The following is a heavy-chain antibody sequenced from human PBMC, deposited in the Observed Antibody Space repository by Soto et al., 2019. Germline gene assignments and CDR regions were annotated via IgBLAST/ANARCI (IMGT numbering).Heavy chain of an antibody. CDR2: INPNSGGT. D-gene: IGHD3-22*01. CDR3: ARRKGDYYDSSGYHYYFDY. CDR1: GYTFTDYY. J-gene: IGHJ4*02. V-gene: IGHV1-2*02. Sequence: GASVKVSCKASGYTFTDYYVHWVRQAPGQGLEWMGWINPNSGGTKSAQKFQGRVTMTRDTSISTAYMELSRLRSDDTAVYYCARRKGDYYDSSGYHYYFDYWGRGTLVTVSS.